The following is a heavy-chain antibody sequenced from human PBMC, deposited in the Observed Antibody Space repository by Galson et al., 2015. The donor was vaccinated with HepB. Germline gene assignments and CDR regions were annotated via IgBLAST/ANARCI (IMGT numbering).Heavy chain of an antibody. V-gene: IGHV2-5*05. CDR2: IYWDDDK. D-gene: IGHD3-10*01. Sequence: PALVKPTQTLTLTCTFSGFSLSTSGVGVGWIRQPPGKALEWLALIYWDDDKRYGPSLKSRLTITKDTSKNQVVLTMTNMDPVDTATYYCALQDYYGSEKAVDYWGQGTLVAVSS. CDR1: GFSLSTSGVG. J-gene: IGHJ4*02. CDR3: ALQDYYGSEKAVDY.